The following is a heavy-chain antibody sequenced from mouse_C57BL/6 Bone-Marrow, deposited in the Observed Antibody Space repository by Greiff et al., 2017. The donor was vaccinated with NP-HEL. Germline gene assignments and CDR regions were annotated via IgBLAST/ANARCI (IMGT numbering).Heavy chain of an antibody. V-gene: IGHV1-82*01. CDR1: GYAFSSSW. CDR2: IYPGDGDT. Sequence: QVQLKESGPELVKPGASVKISCTASGYAFSSSWMYWVKQRPGKGLEWIGRIYPGDGDTNYNGKFKGEATLTADNSSSTAYMQLSSLTSEDSAVYICATGYYGSSRRFDYWGQGTTLTVSS. J-gene: IGHJ2*01. D-gene: IGHD1-1*01. CDR3: ATGYYGSSRRFDY.